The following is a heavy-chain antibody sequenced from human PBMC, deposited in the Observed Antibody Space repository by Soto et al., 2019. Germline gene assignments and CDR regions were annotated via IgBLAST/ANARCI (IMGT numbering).Heavy chain of an antibody. J-gene: IGHJ6*02. D-gene: IGHD5-12*01. CDR2: INHSGST. CDR1: GGSFSGYY. CDR3: ARAGSGYSNPPNYYGMDV. Sequence: SETLSLTCAVYGGSFSGYYWSWIRQPPGKGLEWIGEINHSGSTNYNPSLKSRVTISVDTSKNQFSLKLSSVTAADTAVYYCARAGSGYSNPPNYYGMDVWGQGTTVTVSS. V-gene: IGHV4-34*01.